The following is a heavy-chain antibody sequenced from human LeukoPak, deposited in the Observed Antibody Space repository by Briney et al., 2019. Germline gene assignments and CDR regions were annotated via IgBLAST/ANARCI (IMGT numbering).Heavy chain of an antibody. D-gene: IGHD5-12*01. Sequence: ASVKVSCKASGGTFSSYAISWVRQAPGQGLEWMGGIIPMFGTANYAQKFQGRVTITADKSTSTAYMELSSLRSEDTAVYYCATEKHVDIVATGEAFDIWGQGTMVTVSS. CDR1: GGTFSSYA. V-gene: IGHV1-69*06. CDR3: ATEKHVDIVATGEAFDI. J-gene: IGHJ3*02. CDR2: IIPMFGTA.